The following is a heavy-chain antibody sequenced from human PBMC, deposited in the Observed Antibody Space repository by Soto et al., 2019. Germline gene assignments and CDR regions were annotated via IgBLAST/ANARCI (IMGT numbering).Heavy chain of an antibody. J-gene: IGHJ6*02. V-gene: IGHV3-30*18. D-gene: IGHD3-9*01. CDR3: AKDLALLRYFDWLGYYYYGMDV. CDR1: GFTFSSYG. CDR2: ISYDGSNK. Sequence: GGSLRLSCAASGFTFSSYGMHWVRQAPGKGLEWVAVISYDGSNKYYADSVKGRFTISRDNSKNTLYLQMNSLRAEDTAVYYCAKDLALLRYFDWLGYYYYGMDVWGQGTTVTVSS.